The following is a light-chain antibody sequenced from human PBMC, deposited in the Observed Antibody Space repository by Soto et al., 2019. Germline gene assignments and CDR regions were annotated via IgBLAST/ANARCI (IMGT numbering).Light chain of an antibody. CDR2: DAS. Sequence: DIQMTQSPSTLSASVGDRVTITCRASQSISSWLGWYQQKPGKAPKLLIYDASSLKSGVPSRFSGSGSGTELPLTISSLQPDDFATYYCQQYNSYSSTFGQATNVDIK. CDR3: QQYNSYSST. V-gene: IGKV1-5*01. J-gene: IGKJ1*01. CDR1: QSISSW.